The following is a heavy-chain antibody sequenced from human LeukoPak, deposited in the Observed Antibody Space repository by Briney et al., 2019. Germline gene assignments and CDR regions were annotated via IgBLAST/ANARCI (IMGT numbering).Heavy chain of an antibody. CDR2: ISAYNGNT. V-gene: IGHV1-18*01. CDR1: GYTFTSYG. J-gene: IGHJ5*02. Sequence: ASVKVSCKASGYTFTSYGISWVRQAPGQGLEWMGWISAYNGNTNYAQKLQGRVTMTTDTSTSTAYMELRSLRSDDTAVYYCARDLHHWWEQQPYNRFDPWGQGTLVTVSS. D-gene: IGHD1-26*01. CDR3: ARDLHHWWEQQPYNRFDP.